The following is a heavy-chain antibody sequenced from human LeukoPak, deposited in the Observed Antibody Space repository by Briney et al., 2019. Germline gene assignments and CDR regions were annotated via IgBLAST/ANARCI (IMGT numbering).Heavy chain of an antibody. J-gene: IGHJ5*02. CDR2: IIPIFGTA. D-gene: IGHD2-15*01. V-gene: IGHV1-69*13. Sequence: ASVKVSCKASGGTFSSYAISWARQAPGQGLEWMGGIIPIFGTANYAQKFQGRVTITADVSTSTAYMELSSLRSEDTAVYYCARDVGYCSGGSCYSPWGQGTLVTVSS. CDR3: ARDVGYCSGGSCYSP. CDR1: GGTFSSYA.